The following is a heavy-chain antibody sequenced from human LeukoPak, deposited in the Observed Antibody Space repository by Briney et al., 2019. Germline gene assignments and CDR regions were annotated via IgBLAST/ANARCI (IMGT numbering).Heavy chain of an antibody. CDR3: AGGNSMDV. Sequence: PGGSLRLSCAVSGFPFSNSWMYWVRQAPGKGLEGVANINKDGGGISYVDSVKGRFIISRDNDRNSLYLQMNSLRVEDTAVYFCAGGNSMDVWGKGTAVTVSS. D-gene: IGHD1/OR15-1a*01. CDR2: INKDGGGI. V-gene: IGHV3-7*03. J-gene: IGHJ6*04. CDR1: GFPFSNSW.